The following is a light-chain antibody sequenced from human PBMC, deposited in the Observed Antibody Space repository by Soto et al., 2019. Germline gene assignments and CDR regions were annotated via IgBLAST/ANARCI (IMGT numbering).Light chain of an antibody. J-gene: IGKJ1*01. CDR3: QQYGGSPRT. CDR2: DAS. CDR1: QSISSFY. V-gene: IGKV3-20*01. Sequence: EIVLTQSPGTLSLSPVERATLSCRASQSISSFYLAWYQQTPGQAPRLLIYDASSRAAGIPDRFSGGGSGTDFTLTISRLEPQDFGVYYCQQYGGSPRTFGQGTKVEIK.